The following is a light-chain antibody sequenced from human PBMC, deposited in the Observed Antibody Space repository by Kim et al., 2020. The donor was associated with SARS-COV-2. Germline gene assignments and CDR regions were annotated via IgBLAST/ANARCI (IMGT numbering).Light chain of an antibody. Sequence: NFMLTQPHSVSESPGKTVTISCTRSSGSIASNYVQWYQQRPGSAPTTVIYEDNQRPSGVPDRFSGSIDSSSNSASLTISGLKTEDEADYYCQPYDSSIYVVFGGGTQLTVL. J-gene: IGLJ2*01. V-gene: IGLV6-57*03. CDR1: SGSIASNY. CDR3: QPYDSSIYVV. CDR2: EDN.